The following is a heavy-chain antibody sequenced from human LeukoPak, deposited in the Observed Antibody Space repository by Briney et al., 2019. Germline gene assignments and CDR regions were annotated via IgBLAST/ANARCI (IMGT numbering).Heavy chain of an antibody. CDR1: GFTFSRNG. CDR3: AKDEGSYGLDF. D-gene: IGHD4-17*01. J-gene: IGHJ4*02. Sequence: PGGSLRLSCAGSGFTFSRNGMHWVRQAPGQGLEWVAGIANDGSRKHYADSVKGRFTISRDNSKNTMYLQMDSLRAEETALYYCAKDEGSYGLDFWGQGVLVTVS. CDR2: IANDGSRK. V-gene: IGHV3-30*18.